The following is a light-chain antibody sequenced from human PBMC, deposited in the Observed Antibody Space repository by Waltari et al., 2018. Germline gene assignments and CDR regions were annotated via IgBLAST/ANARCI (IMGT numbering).Light chain of an antibody. CDR2: GVT. Sequence: QSALTQPASVTGSPGQSITITCTGRNSEHGNYHFVSWYQQHPGTAPKRLIFGVTARPSGVSDRFSGSKSGSAASLTISGLLPEDEAIYFCASYTSRSPVAIFGSGTKV. J-gene: IGLJ1*01. V-gene: IGLV2-14*01. CDR3: ASYTSRSPVAI. CDR1: NSEHGNYHF.